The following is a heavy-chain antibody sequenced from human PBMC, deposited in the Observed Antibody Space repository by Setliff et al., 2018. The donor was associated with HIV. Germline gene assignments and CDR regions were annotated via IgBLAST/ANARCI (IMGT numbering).Heavy chain of an antibody. J-gene: IGHJ6*03. CDR2: NNHREDT. V-gene: IGHV4-34*01. CDR1: GASFSNYY. D-gene: IGHD6-13*01. CDR3: ARMAAAGRGHYYYYVDV. Sequence: SETLSLTCAVYGASFSNYYWGWVRQPPGKGLEWIGENNHREDTNYNPSLKSRVTISVDTSKNQFSLKLSPVTAADTAVYFCARMAAAGRGHYYYYVDVWGKGTTVTVSS.